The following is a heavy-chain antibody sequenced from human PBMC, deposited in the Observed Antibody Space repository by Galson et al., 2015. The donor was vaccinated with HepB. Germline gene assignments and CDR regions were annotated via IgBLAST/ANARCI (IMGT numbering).Heavy chain of an antibody. Sequence: SLRLSCAASGFTFSSYSMNWVRQAPGKGLEWVSSISSSSSYRYYADSVKGRFTISRDNAKNSLYLQMNSLRAEDTAVYYCARDRTRGITGTTRSGFDPWGQGTLVTVSS. CDR3: ARDRTRGITGTTRSGFDP. J-gene: IGHJ5*02. V-gene: IGHV3-21*01. CDR1: GFTFSSYS. CDR2: ISSSSSYR. D-gene: IGHD1-7*01.